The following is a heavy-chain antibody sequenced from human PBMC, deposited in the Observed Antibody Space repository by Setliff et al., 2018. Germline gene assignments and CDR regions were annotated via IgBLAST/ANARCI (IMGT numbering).Heavy chain of an antibody. J-gene: IGHJ6*03. CDR1: GFTFSRYA. Sequence: GSLRLSCAASGFTFSRYAMNWVRQTPGKGLEWVSYISASSANIQYADSVRGRFTVSRDNARNSLYPQMNSLRGDDAAVYYCASDPSYASSLYYYLEVWGKGTTVTVS. CDR3: ASDPSYASSLYYYLEV. CDR2: ISASSANI. D-gene: IGHD6-13*01. V-gene: IGHV3-48*01.